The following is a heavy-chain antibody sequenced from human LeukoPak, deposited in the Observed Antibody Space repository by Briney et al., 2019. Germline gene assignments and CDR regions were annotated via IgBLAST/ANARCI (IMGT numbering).Heavy chain of an antibody. D-gene: IGHD2-2*01. CDR1: GFTSSNYV. J-gene: IGHJ5*02. CDR3: AASLPNIVVVPAAKGPFGS. CDR2: INGGGGGGT. V-gene: IGHV3-23*01. Sequence: GGSLRLSCAASGFTSSNYVMSWVRQAPGKGLEWVSGINGGGGGGTFHADSVRGRFTISRDNSKNTLYLQMSSLRAEDTAVYYCAASLPNIVVVPAAKGPFGSWGQGTLVTVSS.